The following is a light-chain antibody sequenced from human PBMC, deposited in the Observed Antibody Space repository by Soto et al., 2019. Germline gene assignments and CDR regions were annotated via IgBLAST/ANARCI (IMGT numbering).Light chain of an antibody. CDR2: AAS. V-gene: IGKV1-27*01. J-gene: IGKJ3*01. CDR3: QKYHSAPFT. Sequence: DIQMTQSPSSLSASVGDRVTITCRASQAISNSLAWYQQKPGKVPKVLIYAASTLQSGVPSRFSGSGSGTDFNLTITSLQPVDVATYFCQKYHSAPFTFGPGTKLDIK. CDR1: QAISNS.